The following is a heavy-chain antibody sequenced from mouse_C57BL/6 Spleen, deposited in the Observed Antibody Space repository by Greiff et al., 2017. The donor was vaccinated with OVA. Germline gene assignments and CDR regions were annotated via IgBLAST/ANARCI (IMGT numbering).Heavy chain of an antibody. CDR3: TREGDYGSSYGGYFDV. D-gene: IGHD1-1*01. Sequence: QVQLKQSGAELVRPGASVTLSCKASGYTFTDYEMHWVKQTPVHGLEWIGAIDPETGGTAYNQKFKGKAILTADKSSSTAYMELRSLTSEDSAVYYCTREGDYGSSYGGYFDVWGTGTTVTVSS. V-gene: IGHV1-15*01. CDR1: GYTFTDYE. CDR2: IDPETGGT. J-gene: IGHJ1*03.